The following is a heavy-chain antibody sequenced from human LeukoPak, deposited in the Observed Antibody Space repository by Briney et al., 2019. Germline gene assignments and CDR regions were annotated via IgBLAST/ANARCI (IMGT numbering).Heavy chain of an antibody. CDR3: ARDPLGYRSSTSCYEIDY. J-gene: IGHJ4*02. D-gene: IGHD2-2*01. CDR2: ISSSSSYI. V-gene: IGHV3-21*01. CDR1: GFTFSSYS. Sequence: GGSLRLSCAASGFTFSSYSMNWVRQAPGKGLEWVSSISSSSSYIYYADSVKGRFTISRDNAKNSLYLQMNSLRAEDTAVYYCARDPLGYRSSTSCYEIDYWGQGTLVTVSS.